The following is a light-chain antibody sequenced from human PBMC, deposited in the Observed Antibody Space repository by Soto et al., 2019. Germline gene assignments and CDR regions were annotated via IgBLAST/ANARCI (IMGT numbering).Light chain of an antibody. Sequence: DAVLTQSPVSLPVALGQPASISCRSSQSLVYSDGNTYLNWLQQRPGQSPRRLIYKVSNRDSGVPDRFSGGGSGTDFTLKISRVEAEDVGVYYCMQSTYWPGTLCQGTKVDIK. V-gene: IGKV2-30*01. CDR3: MQSTYWPGT. CDR1: QSLVYSDGNTY. J-gene: IGKJ1*01. CDR2: KVS.